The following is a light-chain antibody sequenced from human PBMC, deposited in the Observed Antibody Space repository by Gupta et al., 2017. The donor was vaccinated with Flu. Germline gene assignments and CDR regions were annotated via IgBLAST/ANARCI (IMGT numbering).Light chain of an antibody. V-gene: IGLV2-8*01. CDR3: SSTGGRGNTDLL. Sequence: QSALTQTPSASGSPGQSVTISCTGTSSDVGPYNRVSWYQQHPGKAPKLIIYEVTERPSGVPDRFSGSKSGNTASLTVSGLQAEDEADYYCSSTGGRGNTDLLFGGGTKLTVL. J-gene: IGLJ3*02. CDR1: SSDVGPYNR. CDR2: EVT.